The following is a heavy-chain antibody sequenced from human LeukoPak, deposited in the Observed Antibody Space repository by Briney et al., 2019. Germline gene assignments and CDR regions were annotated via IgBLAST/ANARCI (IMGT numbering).Heavy chain of an antibody. D-gene: IGHD2-15*01. V-gene: IGHV4-34*01. J-gene: IGHJ1*01. CDR2: INHSGST. CDR3: ARESANKGGEDKEYFQH. Sequence: SSETLSLTCAVYGGSFSGYYWSWIRQPPGKGLEWIGEINHSGSTNYNPSLKSRVTISVDTSKNQFSLKLSSVTAADTAVYYCARESANKGGEDKEYFQHWGQGTLVTVSS. CDR1: GGSFSGYY.